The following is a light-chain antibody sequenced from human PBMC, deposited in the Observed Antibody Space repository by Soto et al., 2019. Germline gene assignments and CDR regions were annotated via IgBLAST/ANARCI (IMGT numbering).Light chain of an antibody. J-gene: IGKJ1*01. CDR1: QSVRNY. CDR2: GAS. Sequence: DIQMTQSPSSLSASVGDSVTITCRASQSVRNYLNWYQHKPGKAPKLLIYGASRLQTGVPSRFSGSGSGTDFTLTVSSLQPEDFATYYCQQTYSSSWTCGQGNKGDIK. V-gene: IGKV1-39*01. CDR3: QQTYSSSWT.